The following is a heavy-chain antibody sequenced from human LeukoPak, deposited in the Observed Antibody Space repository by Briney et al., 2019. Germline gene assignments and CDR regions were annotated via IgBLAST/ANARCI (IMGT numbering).Heavy chain of an antibody. J-gene: IGHJ4*02. CDR3: ARGRFRRSGHSYGPWDY. D-gene: IGHD5-18*01. CDR2: IIPIFGTA. Sequence: SVKVSCKASGGTFSSYAISWVRQAPGQGLEWMGGIIPIFGTANYAQKFQGRVTITTDESTSTAYMELSSLRTEDTAVYYCARGRFRRSGHSYGPWDYWGQGTLVTVSS. CDR1: GGTFSSYA. V-gene: IGHV1-69*05.